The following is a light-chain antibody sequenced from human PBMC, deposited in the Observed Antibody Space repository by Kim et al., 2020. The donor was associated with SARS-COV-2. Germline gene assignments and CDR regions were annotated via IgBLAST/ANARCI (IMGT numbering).Light chain of an antibody. V-gene: IGKV1-5*01. CDR1: HSISTL. Sequence: SVGDRVTITCRASHSISTLLAWYQQKPGKAPTLLIYDASSLQGGVPSRFSGSGSGREFTLTISSLQPDDFATYYCQQYSNYSPWTFGQGTKVDIK. CDR3: QQYSNYSPWT. CDR2: DAS. J-gene: IGKJ1*01.